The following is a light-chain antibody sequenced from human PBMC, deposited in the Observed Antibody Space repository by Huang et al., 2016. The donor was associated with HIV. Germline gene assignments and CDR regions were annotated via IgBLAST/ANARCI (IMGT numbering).Light chain of an antibody. J-gene: IGKJ1*01. V-gene: IGKV3-15*01. CDR1: QSVSSN. Sequence: EIVMTQSPGTLSLSPGERATLSCRPSQSVSSNLSLYQHKPGQAPRLLIYGASTRATGVPARFSGSGSGTEFTLTISSLQADDFVVYYCLQYQDWPRTFGQGTKVEIK. CDR3: LQYQDWPRT. CDR2: GAS.